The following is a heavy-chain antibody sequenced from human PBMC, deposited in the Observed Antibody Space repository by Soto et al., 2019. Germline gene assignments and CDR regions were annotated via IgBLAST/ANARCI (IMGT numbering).Heavy chain of an antibody. CDR1: GFTFSSYG. V-gene: IGHV3-30*18. CDR3: AKEAAPTIYDSSGYYYAPPLLDY. D-gene: IGHD3-22*01. J-gene: IGHJ4*02. Sequence: QVQLVASGGGVVQPGRSLRLSCAASGFTFSSYGMHWVRQAPGKGLEWVAVISYDGSNKYYADSVKGRFTISRDNSKNTLYLQMNSLRAEDTAVYYCAKEAAPTIYDSSGYYYAPPLLDYWGQGTLVTVSS. CDR2: ISYDGSNK.